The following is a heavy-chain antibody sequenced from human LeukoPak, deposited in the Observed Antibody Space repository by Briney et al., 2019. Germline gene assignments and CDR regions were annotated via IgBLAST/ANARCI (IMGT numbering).Heavy chain of an antibody. CDR2: IKEDGSEE. Sequence: GGSLRLSCAASTFTFGNYWMSWVRPAPGKGLEWVANIKEDGSEEYYVDSVKGRFTISRDNTKNSLYLQMNSLRAEDTAVYYCARDPAAWDYWGQGTLVTVSS. D-gene: IGHD6-13*01. J-gene: IGHJ4*02. V-gene: IGHV3-7*01. CDR1: TFTFGNYW. CDR3: ARDPAAWDY.